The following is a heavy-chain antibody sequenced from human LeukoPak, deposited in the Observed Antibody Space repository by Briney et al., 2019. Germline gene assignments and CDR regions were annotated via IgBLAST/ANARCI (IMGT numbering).Heavy chain of an antibody. J-gene: IGHJ4*02. Sequence: PSETLSLTCTVSGGSISSYYWSWIRQPPGKGLEWIGYIYYSGSTNYNPSLKSRVTISVDTSKNQFSLRLSSVTAADTAVYCCARVGGDDSTGHYSVDYWGQGTLVTVSS. D-gene: IGHD3-22*01. CDR2: IYYSGST. V-gene: IGHV4-59*08. CDR3: ARVGGDDSTGHYSVDY. CDR1: GGSISSYY.